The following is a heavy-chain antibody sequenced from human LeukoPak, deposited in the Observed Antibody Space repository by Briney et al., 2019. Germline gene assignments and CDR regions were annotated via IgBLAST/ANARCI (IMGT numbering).Heavy chain of an antibody. V-gene: IGHV5-51*01. CDR1: GYSFTTYW. Sequence: GESLKISCQGSGYSFTTYWIGWVRQMPGKGLGWMGIIYPGDADTRYSTSFQGQVTISADKSINIAYLQWSSLKASDTAMYYCARKYSSGWPNWGQGTLVTVSS. D-gene: IGHD6-19*01. CDR2: IYPGDADT. J-gene: IGHJ4*02. CDR3: ARKYSSGWPN.